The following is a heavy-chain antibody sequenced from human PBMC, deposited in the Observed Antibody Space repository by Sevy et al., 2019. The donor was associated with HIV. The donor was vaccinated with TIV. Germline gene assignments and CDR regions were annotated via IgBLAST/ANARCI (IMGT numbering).Heavy chain of an antibody. Sequence: SETLSLTCTVSGGSISSGGYYWSWIRQHPGKGLEWIGYIYYSGSTYYNPSLKSRVTISVDTSKNQVSLKLSSVTAADTAVYYCARDLLDVPPGTGFDPWGQGTLVTVSS. V-gene: IGHV4-31*03. D-gene: IGHD1-1*01. CDR2: IYYSGST. CDR1: GGSISSGGYY. CDR3: ARDLLDVPPGTGFDP. J-gene: IGHJ5*02.